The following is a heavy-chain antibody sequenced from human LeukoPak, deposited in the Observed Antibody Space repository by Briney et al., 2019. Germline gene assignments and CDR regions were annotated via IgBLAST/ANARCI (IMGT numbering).Heavy chain of an antibody. CDR3: ARGRFLDAFDI. D-gene: IGHD3-3*01. J-gene: IGHJ3*02. CDR2: IYYSGST. CDR1: GGSITSYY. V-gene: IGHV4-59*01. Sequence: PSETLSLTCTVSGGSITSYYWSWIRQPPGKGLEWIGYIYYSGSTKYKPSLKSRVTISVDTSKNQFSLKLSSVTAADTAVYYCARGRFLDAFDIWGQGTMVTVSS.